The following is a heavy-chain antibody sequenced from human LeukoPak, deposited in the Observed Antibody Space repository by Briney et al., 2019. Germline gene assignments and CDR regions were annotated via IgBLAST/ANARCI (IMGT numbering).Heavy chain of an antibody. CDR2: IYYSGST. Sequence: PSETLSLTCTVSGGSISSYYWSWIRQPPGKGLEWIGYIYYSGSTNYNPSLKSRVTISVDTSKNQFSLKLSSVTAADTAVYYCARDPHSTSLRDAFDIWGQGTMVTVSS. V-gene: IGHV4-59*01. CDR3: ARDPHSTSLRDAFDI. CDR1: GGSISSYY. J-gene: IGHJ3*02. D-gene: IGHD6-6*01.